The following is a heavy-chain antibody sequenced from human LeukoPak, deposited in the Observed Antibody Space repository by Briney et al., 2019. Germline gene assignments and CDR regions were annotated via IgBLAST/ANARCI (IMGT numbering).Heavy chain of an antibody. V-gene: IGHV3-23*01. J-gene: IGHJ6*04. D-gene: IGHD3-10*02. Sequence: GGTLRLSCAASGFTFSSYGMSWVRHAPGKGLEWVSTISGSGGSTYYADSVKGRFTISRDNSKNTLYLQMNSLRAEDTAVYYCAELGITMIGGVWGKRTTVTISS. CDR2: ISGSGGST. CDR3: AELGITMIGGV. CDR1: GFTFSSYG.